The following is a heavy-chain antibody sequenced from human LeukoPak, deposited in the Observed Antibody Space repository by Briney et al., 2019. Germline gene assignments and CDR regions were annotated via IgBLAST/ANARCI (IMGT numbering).Heavy chain of an antibody. Sequence: SETLPLTCTISGDSINSYHWSWLRQPPGSKLEWIGYFYYSGVTNYNPSLKSRVTISVDTSKNQFSLKLSSVTAADTAVYYCARSYCTNGVCYSNWFDPWGQGTLVTVSS. V-gene: IGHV4-59*12. CDR2: FYYSGVT. CDR1: GDSINSYH. J-gene: IGHJ5*02. D-gene: IGHD2-8*01. CDR3: ARSYCTNGVCYSNWFDP.